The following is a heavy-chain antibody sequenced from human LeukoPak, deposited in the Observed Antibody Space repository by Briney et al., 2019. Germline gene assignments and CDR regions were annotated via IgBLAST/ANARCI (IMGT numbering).Heavy chain of an antibody. CDR3: ARDISGWYDL. Sequence: KPSVTLSLTCTASGVTISSYYWSWIRQPPGKGLEWIGYIYYTGSTNNNPSLKSRVTISVDTSKNQFSLRLSSVTAADTAVYYCARDISGWYDLWGRGTPVTVSA. J-gene: IGHJ2*01. CDR1: GVTISSYY. D-gene: IGHD6-19*01. V-gene: IGHV4-59*01. CDR2: IYYTGST.